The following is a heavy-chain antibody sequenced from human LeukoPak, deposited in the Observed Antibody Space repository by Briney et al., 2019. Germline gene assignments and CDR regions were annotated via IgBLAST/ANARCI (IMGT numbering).Heavy chain of an antibody. Sequence: GASVKVSCKASGGTFSSYAISWVRQAPGQGLEWMGGIIPIFGTANYAQKFQGRLTITGTNSISTAYMELNSLRSEDTAVYYCVCSVVGGGGLDYWGQGTLVTVSS. CDR2: IIPIFGTA. CDR3: VCSVVGGGGLDY. J-gene: IGHJ4*02. D-gene: IGHD3-22*01. CDR1: GGTFSSYA. V-gene: IGHV1-69*06.